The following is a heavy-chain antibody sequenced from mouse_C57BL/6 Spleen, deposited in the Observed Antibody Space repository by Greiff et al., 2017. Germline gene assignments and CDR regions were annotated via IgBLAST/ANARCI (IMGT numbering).Heavy chain of an antibody. Sequence: EVMLVESGGGLVQPGESLKLSCESNEYDFPSHDMSWVRKTPEKRLELVAAINSDGGSTYYPDTMERRFIISRDNTKKTLYLQMSSLMSEDTALYYCARQGYYGSSPWFAYWGQGTLVTVSA. J-gene: IGHJ3*01. D-gene: IGHD1-1*01. CDR2: INSDGGST. CDR1: EYDFPSHD. V-gene: IGHV5-2*01. CDR3: ARQGYYGSSPWFAY.